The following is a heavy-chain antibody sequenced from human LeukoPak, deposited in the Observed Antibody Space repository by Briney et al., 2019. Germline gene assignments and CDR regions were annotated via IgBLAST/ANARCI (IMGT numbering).Heavy chain of an antibody. CDR1: GFTFSSYW. V-gene: IGHV3-74*01. CDR3: ANHLGSGWSFHY. CDR2: INSDGSTT. D-gene: IGHD6-19*01. Sequence: PGGSLRLSCAASGFTFSSYWMHWVRQAPGKGLVWVSRINSDGSTTSYADSVKGRFTISRDNAKNTLYLQMNSLRAEDTAVYYCANHLGSGWSFHYWGQGTLVTVSS. J-gene: IGHJ4*02.